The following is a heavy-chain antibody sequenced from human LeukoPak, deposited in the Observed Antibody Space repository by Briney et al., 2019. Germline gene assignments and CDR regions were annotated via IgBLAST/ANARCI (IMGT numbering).Heavy chain of an antibody. CDR3: AKIEVYSGTYRGFFES. V-gene: IGHV3-23*01. CDR1: GFTFSSYV. CDR2: ISGRGAST. D-gene: IGHD1-26*01. J-gene: IGHJ4*02. Sequence: GGSLRLSCAASGFTFSSYVMSWVRQAPGKGLEWVSAISGRGASTYYADSVRGRFTIYRDNFKDTLYLKMNSLRAEDTAVYYCAKIEVYSGTYRGFFESWGQGTLVTVSS.